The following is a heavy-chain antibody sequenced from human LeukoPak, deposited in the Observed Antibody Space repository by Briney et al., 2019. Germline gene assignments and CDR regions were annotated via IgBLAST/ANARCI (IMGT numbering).Heavy chain of an antibody. CDR3: ARGYYGSGSAMDV. CDR1: GYSISSGYY. V-gene: IGHV4-38-2*02. D-gene: IGHD3-10*01. CDR2: IYHSGST. Sequence: PSGTLSLTCTVSGYSISSGYYWGWIRQPPGKGLEWIGSIYHSGSTYYNPSLKSRVTISVDTSKNQFSLKLSSVTAADTAVYYCARGYYGSGSAMDVWGKGTTVTVPS. J-gene: IGHJ6*04.